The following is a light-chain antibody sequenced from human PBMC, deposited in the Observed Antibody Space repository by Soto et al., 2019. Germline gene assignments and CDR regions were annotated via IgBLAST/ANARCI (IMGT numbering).Light chain of an antibody. Sequence: VVLTHSPGTLSLSPGERATLSCRASQTISGSYLTWYHQKPGQAPRLLIYSASIRATGIPDRFSGSGSGTDYTLTIPRLEPEDVAVHYCLHDGNSRFTFGPGTKVDIK. CDR1: QTISGSY. CDR3: LHDGNSRFT. V-gene: IGKV3-20*01. CDR2: SAS. J-gene: IGKJ3*01.